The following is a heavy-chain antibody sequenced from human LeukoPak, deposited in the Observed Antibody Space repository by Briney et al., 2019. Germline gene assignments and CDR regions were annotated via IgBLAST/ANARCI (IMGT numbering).Heavy chain of an antibody. D-gene: IGHD1-26*01. CDR1: GGSISTSGYY. CDR2: IYYSGST. J-gene: IGHJ3*02. CDR3: ARVDSISGSYSPADVGAFDI. V-gene: IGHV4-39*07. Sequence: SETLSLTCTVSGGSISTSGYYWGWIRQPPGKGMEWIGNIYYSGSTYYNPSLKSRVTISVDMSKNQFSLKLSSVTAADTAVYYCARVDSISGSYSPADVGAFDIWGQGTMVTVSS.